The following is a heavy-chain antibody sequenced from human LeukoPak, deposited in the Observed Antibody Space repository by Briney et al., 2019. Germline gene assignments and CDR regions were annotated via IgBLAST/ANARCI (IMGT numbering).Heavy chain of an antibody. CDR3: ARACSSTSCPLIDP. V-gene: IGHV1-2*02. D-gene: IGHD2-2*01. Sequence: ASVKVSCKASGYTFTGYYMHWVRQAPGQGLEWMGWINPNSGGTNYAQKFQGRVTMTRDTSISTAYMELSRLRSDDTAVYYCARACSSTSCPLIDPWGQGTLVTVYS. CDR2: INPNSGGT. J-gene: IGHJ5*02. CDR1: GYTFTGYY.